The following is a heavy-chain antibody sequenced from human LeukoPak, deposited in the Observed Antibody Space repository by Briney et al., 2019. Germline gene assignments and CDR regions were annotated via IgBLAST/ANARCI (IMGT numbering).Heavy chain of an antibody. V-gene: IGHV3-23*01. CDR2: ISGGGDIT. D-gene: IGHD2-21*02. J-gene: IGHJ4*02. CDR3: VREDTPATASY. CDR1: GLNFANHA. Sequence: GGSLRLSCAASGLNFANHAMSWVRQTAGKGLEWVSAISGGGDITYYADSVKGRFTISRDNSKDTLFLQMHSLRPGDTAVYYCVREDTPATASYWGQGTLVTISS.